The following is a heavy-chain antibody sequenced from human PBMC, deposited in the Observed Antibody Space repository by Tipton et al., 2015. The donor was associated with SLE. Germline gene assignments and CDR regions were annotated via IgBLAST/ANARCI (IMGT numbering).Heavy chain of an antibody. CDR3: ARGGASSKWLDP. Sequence: TLSLTCTVSGGPISGHYWSWIRQPPGKGLEWIGSIYYSGDINYNPSIESRLTISVDTSKNHFSLELRSVTAADTAVYYCARGGASSKWLDPWGQGTLVTVSS. CDR1: GGPISGHY. D-gene: IGHD3-10*01. J-gene: IGHJ5*02. V-gene: IGHV4-59*11. CDR2: IYYSGDI.